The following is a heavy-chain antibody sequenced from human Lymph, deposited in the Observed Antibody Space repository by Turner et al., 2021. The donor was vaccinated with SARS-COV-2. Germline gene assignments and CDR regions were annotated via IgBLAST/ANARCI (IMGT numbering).Heavy chain of an antibody. Sequence: EVQLVESGGGLVKPVGSLSLSCAASGFTFSTYSMNWVRQAPGKGLEWISSISSSSSYIYYADSVKGRFTISRDDAKNSLYLQMNSLRAEDTAVYYCARDIPTTADYFDYWGQGTLVTVSS. J-gene: IGHJ4*02. CDR2: ISSSSSYI. CDR3: ARDIPTTADYFDY. D-gene: IGHD4-17*01. CDR1: GFTFSTYS. V-gene: IGHV3-21*01.